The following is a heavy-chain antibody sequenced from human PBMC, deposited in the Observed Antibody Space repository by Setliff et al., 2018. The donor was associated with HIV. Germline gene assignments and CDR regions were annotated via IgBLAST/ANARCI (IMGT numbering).Heavy chain of an antibody. CDR3: ASTSGIVGAARVFDI. J-gene: IGHJ3*02. CDR2: TYTSGST. Sequence: TSETLSLTCTVSGGSISSYYWSWIRQPSGKGLEWIGYTYTSGSTSYNPSLKSRVTISIDTSKNQFSLKLNSVTAADTAVYYCASTSGIVGAARVFDIWGQGTMVSISS. CDR1: GGSISSYY. V-gene: IGHV4-4*09. D-gene: IGHD1-26*01.